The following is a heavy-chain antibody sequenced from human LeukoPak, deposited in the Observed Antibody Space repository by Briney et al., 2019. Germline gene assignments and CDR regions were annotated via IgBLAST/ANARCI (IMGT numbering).Heavy chain of an antibody. V-gene: IGHV3-23*01. CDR1: GFTFSSYG. CDR3: AKALGYSYGYDY. J-gene: IGHJ4*02. Sequence: PGGSLRLSCAASGFTFSSYGVSWVRQAPGKGLGWVSAISGSGGRTYYADSVKGRFTISRDNSKNTLYLQMNSLRAEDTAVYYCAKALGYSYGYDYWGQGTLVTVSS. D-gene: IGHD5-18*01. CDR2: ISGSGGRT.